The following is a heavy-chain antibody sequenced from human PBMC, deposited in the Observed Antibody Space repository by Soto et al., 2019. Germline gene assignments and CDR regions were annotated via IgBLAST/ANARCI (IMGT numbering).Heavy chain of an antibody. V-gene: IGHV3-23*01. D-gene: IGHD3-9*01. CDR1: GFTFSSSA. J-gene: IGHJ4*02. CDR3: AKERYFDWPTATNF. Sequence: GGSLRLSCAASGFTFSSSAMIWVRQGPGKGLEWVSAISGSAGSTYYADSVKGRFTISRDNSKNTLYLQMNSLRVEDTAVYYCAKERYFDWPTATNFWGQGTLVTGS. CDR2: ISGSAGST.